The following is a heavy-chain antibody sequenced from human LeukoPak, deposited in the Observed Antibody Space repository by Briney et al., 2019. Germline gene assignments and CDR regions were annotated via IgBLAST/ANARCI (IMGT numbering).Heavy chain of an antibody. D-gene: IGHD6-13*01. CDR1: GFTFSSYA. CDR2: IYIDGTT. V-gene: IGHV3-53*01. J-gene: IGHJ4*02. Sequence: GGSLRLSCAASGFTFSSYAMSWVRQAPGKGLEYVSVIYIDGTTYYAESVKGRFTISRDNSKNTLYLQMNSLRVEDTAVYYCARSAAAEDYWGQGTLVTVSS. CDR3: ARSAAAEDY.